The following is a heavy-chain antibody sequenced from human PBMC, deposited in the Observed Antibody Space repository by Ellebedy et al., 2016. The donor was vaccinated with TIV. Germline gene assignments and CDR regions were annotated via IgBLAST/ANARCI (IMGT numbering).Heavy chain of an antibody. D-gene: IGHD5-18*01. J-gene: IGHJ4*02. Sequence: GESLKISCKGSGYSFTSYWIGWVRQMPGKGLEWMGIIYPGDSDTRYSPSFQGQVTISADKSINTAYLQWSSLKASDTAIYYCTRHMDTAMANDYWGQGTLVTVSS. V-gene: IGHV5-51*01. CDR1: GYSFTSYW. CDR2: IYPGDSDT. CDR3: TRHMDTAMANDY.